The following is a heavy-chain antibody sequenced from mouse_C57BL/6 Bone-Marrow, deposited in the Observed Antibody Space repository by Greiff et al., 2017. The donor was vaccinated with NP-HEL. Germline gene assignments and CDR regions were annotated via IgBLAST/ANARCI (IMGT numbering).Heavy chain of an antibody. CDR3: ARRGLTGTWGYFDY. V-gene: IGHV5-17*01. CDR2: ISSGSSTI. Sequence: EVKLVESGGGLVKPGGSLTLSCAASGFTFSDYGMHWVRQAPEKGLAWVAYISSGSSTIYYADTVKGRFTISRDNAKNTLFLQMTSLRSEDTAMYYCARRGLTGTWGYFDYWGQGTTLTVSS. D-gene: IGHD4-1*01. CDR1: GFTFSDYG. J-gene: IGHJ2*01.